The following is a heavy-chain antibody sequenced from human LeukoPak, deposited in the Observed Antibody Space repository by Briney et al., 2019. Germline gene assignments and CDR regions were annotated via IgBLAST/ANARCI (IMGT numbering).Heavy chain of an antibody. CDR3: ARDLPHFGWDYYYMDV. V-gene: IGHV3-21*01. CDR2: ISSSSSYI. D-gene: IGHD3-10*01. J-gene: IGHJ6*03. CDR1: GFTFSSYS. Sequence: GGSLRLSCAASGFTFSSYSMNWVRQAPGKGLEWVSSISSSSSYIYYADSVKGRFTISRDNAKNSLCLQMNSLRAEDTAVYYCARDLPHFGWDYYYMDVWGKGTAVTISS.